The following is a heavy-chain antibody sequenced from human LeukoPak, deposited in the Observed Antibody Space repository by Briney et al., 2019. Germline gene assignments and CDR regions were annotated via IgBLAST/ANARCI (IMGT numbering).Heavy chain of an antibody. D-gene: IGHD5-24*01. Sequence: GGSLGLSCAASGFTFSSYAMHWVRQAPGKGLEWVAVISYDGSNKYYADSVKGRFTISRDNSKNTLYLQMNSLRAEDTAVYYCARDRMTTIQDYYYYGMDVWGQGTTVTVS. CDR3: ARDRMTTIQDYYYYGMDV. J-gene: IGHJ6*02. CDR2: ISYDGSNK. CDR1: GFTFSSYA. V-gene: IGHV3-30-3*01.